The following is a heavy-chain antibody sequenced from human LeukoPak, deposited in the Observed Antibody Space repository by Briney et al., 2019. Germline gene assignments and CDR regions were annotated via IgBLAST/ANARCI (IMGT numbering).Heavy chain of an antibody. V-gene: IGHV3-9*01. CDR1: GFTFDDYA. D-gene: IGHD5-18*01. Sequence: PGGSLRLSCAASGFTFDDYAMHWVRQAPGKGLEWVSGISWNSGSIGYADSVKGRFTISRDNAKNSLYLQMNSLRAEDTALYYCAKDQGGGYSYGTFDYWGQGTLVTVSS. J-gene: IGHJ4*02. CDR2: ISWNSGSI. CDR3: AKDQGGGYSYGTFDY.